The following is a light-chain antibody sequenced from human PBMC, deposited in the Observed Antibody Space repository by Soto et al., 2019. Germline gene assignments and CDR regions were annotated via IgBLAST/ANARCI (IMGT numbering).Light chain of an antibody. CDR1: SSDVGGYNY. V-gene: IGLV2-8*01. CDR2: EVS. Sequence: QSALPQPPSASGSPGQSVTISCTGTSSDVGGYNYVSWYQQHPGKAPKLMIYEVSKRPSGVPDRFSGSKSGNTASLTVSGPQAEDEADYYCSSYAGSNNYVFGTGTKVTVL. J-gene: IGLJ1*01. CDR3: SSYAGSNNYV.